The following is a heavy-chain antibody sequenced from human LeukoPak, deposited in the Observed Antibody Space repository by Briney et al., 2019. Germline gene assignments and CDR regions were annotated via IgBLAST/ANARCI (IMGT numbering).Heavy chain of an antibody. Sequence: GGSLRLSRVASGFIFSSYAMTWVRQAPGKGLEWVSVIGSGDTYYADSVKGRFTISRDNSKNTLYLQMNSLSADDTAVYYCAKKPLGDQPLDYWGQGTLVTVSS. V-gene: IGHV3-23*01. CDR1: GFIFSSYA. CDR2: IGSGDT. J-gene: IGHJ4*02. D-gene: IGHD3-16*01. CDR3: AKKPLGDQPLDY.